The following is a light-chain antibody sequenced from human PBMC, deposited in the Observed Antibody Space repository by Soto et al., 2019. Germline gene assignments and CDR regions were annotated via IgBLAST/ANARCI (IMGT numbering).Light chain of an antibody. CDR2: DAS. V-gene: IGKV3-11*01. CDR3: QQRSNWPPP. J-gene: IGKJ5*01. Sequence: EIVLTQSPATLSLSPGERATLSCRASQSLSSYLAWYQQKPGQAPRLLIYDASNRATGIPARFSGSGSGTDFTLTISSLEPEDFAVYYCQQRSNWPPPFGQGTRLEIK. CDR1: QSLSSY.